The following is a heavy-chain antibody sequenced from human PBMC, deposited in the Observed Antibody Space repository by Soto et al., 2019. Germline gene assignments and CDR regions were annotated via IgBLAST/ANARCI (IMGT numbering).Heavy chain of an antibody. V-gene: IGHV3-30*18. Sequence: QVQLVESGGGVVQPGRSLRLSCAASGFTFSSYGMHWVRQAPGKGLEWVAVISYDGSNKYYADSVKGRFTISRDNSKNTLYLQMNSLRAEDTAVYYCAKDWTPAHMVATITIDYWGQGTLVTVSS. CDR2: ISYDGSNK. J-gene: IGHJ4*02. CDR1: GFTFSSYG. CDR3: AKDWTPAHMVATITIDY. D-gene: IGHD5-12*01.